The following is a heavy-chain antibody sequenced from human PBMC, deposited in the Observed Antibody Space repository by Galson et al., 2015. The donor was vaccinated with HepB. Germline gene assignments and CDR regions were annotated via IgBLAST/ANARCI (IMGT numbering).Heavy chain of an antibody. CDR1: GYTFTSYA. D-gene: IGHD5-18*01. CDR2: INAGNGNT. J-gene: IGHJ5*02. Sequence: SVKVSCKASGYTFTSYAMHWVRQAPGQRLEWMGWINAGNGNTKYSQKFQGRVTITRDTSASTAYMELSSLRSEDTAVYYCARDKDGGYSYGWGVWWFDPWGQGTLVTVSS. V-gene: IGHV1-3*01. CDR3: ARDKDGGYSYGWGVWWFDP.